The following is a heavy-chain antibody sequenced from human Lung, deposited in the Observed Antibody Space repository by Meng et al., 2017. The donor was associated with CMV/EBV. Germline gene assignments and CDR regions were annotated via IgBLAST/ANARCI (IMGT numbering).Heavy chain of an antibody. J-gene: IGHJ4*02. Sequence: ASXXVSCKASGYTFTDHYFHWVRQAPGQGLEWMGWIYPNSGGTHYAQKFQGRLTVTTDTSISTGYMELSSLGSDDTAVYYCARDNDWVPDYWGQGTLVTVSS. V-gene: IGHV1-2*02. D-gene: IGHD1-1*01. CDR3: ARDNDWVPDY. CDR1: GYTFTDHY. CDR2: IYPNSGGT.